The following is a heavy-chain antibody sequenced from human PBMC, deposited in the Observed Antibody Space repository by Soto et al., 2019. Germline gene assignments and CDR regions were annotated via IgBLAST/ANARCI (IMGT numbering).Heavy chain of an antibody. V-gene: IGHV4-39*01. J-gene: IGHJ4*02. CDR2: IYYSGST. CDR1: GGSISSSSYY. D-gene: IGHD4-17*01. CDR3: ARSKQYDYGDYERFDY. Sequence: SETLSLTCTVSGGSISSSSYYWGWIRQPPGKGLEWIGSIYYSGSTYYNPSLKSRVTISVDTSKNQFSLKLSSVTAADTAVYYCARSKQYDYGDYERFDYWGQGTLVTVS.